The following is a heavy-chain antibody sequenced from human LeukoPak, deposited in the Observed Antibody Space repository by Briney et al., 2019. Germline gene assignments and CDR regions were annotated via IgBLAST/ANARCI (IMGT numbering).Heavy chain of an antibody. CDR3: AKDATASPYFHWFDD. Sequence: AGGSLRLSCAASGFTFSSYGMHWARQAPGKGLEWVAVIWYDGSNKYYADSVKGRFTISRDNSKNTLYLQMNSLRAEDTAVYYCAKDATASPYFHWFDDWGQGTQVIVSS. V-gene: IGHV3-33*06. J-gene: IGHJ4*02. CDR1: GFTFSSYG. CDR2: IWYDGSNK. D-gene: IGHD3-9*01.